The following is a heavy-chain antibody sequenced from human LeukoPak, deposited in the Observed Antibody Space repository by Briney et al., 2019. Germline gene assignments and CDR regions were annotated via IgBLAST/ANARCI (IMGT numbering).Heavy chain of an antibody. V-gene: IGHV4-4*09. Sequence: SETLSLICTVSGDSISGYYWSWIRQPPGKGLEWIGYIHTSGSTLYNPPLKSRISTSVDTSKNQFSLRLSSVTAADTALYYCARHGRAAAGSYSYYYMEVWGKGTTVTVSS. J-gene: IGHJ6*03. CDR1: GDSISGYY. CDR2: IHTSGST. CDR3: ARHGRAAAGSYSYYYMEV. D-gene: IGHD6-13*01.